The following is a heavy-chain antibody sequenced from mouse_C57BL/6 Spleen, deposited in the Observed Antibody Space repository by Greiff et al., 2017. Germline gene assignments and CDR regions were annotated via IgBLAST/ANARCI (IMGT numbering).Heavy chain of an antibody. D-gene: IGHD3-2*01. CDR1: GYAFSSYW. J-gene: IGHJ2*01. CDR2: IYPGDGDT. V-gene: IGHV1-80*01. CDR3: ARSLDRSGLDY. Sequence: QVQLKQSGAELVKPGASVKISCKASGYAFSSYWMNWVKQRPGKGLEWIGQIYPGDGDTNYNGKFKGKATLTADKSSSTAYMQLSSLTSEYSAVYVCARSLDRSGLDYGGQGTTLTVSS.